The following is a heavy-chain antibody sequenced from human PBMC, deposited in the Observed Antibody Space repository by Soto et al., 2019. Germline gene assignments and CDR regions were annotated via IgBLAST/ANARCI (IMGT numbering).Heavy chain of an antibody. J-gene: IGHJ6*02. CDR3: ARTYSSGWYYGMDV. Sequence: EVQLVESGGGLVQPGGSLRLFCAASGFTFSSYSMNWVRQAPGKGLEWVSYISSSSSTIYYADSVKGRFTISRDNAKNSLYLQMNSLRAEDTAVYYCARTYSSGWYYGMDVWGQGTTVTVSS. CDR1: GFTFSSYS. V-gene: IGHV3-48*01. CDR2: ISSSSSTI. D-gene: IGHD6-19*01.